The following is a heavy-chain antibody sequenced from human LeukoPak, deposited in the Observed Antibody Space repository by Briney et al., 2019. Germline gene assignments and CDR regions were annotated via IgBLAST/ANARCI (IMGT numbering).Heavy chain of an antibody. J-gene: IGHJ5*02. Sequence: SETLSLTCTVSGGSISSGGYYWSWLRQHPGKGLEWIGYIYYSGSTYYNPSLKSRVTISVDTSKNQFSLKLSSVTAADTAVYYCARTDMVRGVINWFDPWGQGTLVTVSS. V-gene: IGHV4-31*03. D-gene: IGHD3-10*01. CDR1: GGSISSGGYY. CDR2: IYYSGST. CDR3: ARTDMVRGVINWFDP.